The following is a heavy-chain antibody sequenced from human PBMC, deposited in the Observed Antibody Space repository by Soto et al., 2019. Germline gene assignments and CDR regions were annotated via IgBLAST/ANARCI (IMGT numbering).Heavy chain of an antibody. CDR1: GFTFGDSY. Sequence: PGGSLRLSCAGSGFTFGDSYMSWIRQAPGKGLEWLSYISPGSRYPAYADSVKGRFTISRDNAKRSLYLQMMSLTAEDTAIYYCTRLQTAEAGPLNWGQGTLVTVSS. J-gene: IGHJ4*02. CDR2: ISPGSRYP. V-gene: IGHV3-11*06. D-gene: IGHD6-13*01. CDR3: TRLQTAEAGPLN.